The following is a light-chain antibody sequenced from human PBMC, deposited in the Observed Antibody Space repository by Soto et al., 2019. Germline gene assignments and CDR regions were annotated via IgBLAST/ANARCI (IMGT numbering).Light chain of an antibody. Sequence: QSALTQPASVSGSPGQSITISCTGTSSDVGGYNYVSWYQQHPGKAPKLMIYGVSNRPSGVSSRSSGSKSGNTASLTISGLLTEDEADYYCNSFTSTSSYVFGTGTKLTVL. CDR3: NSFTSTSSYV. V-gene: IGLV2-14*01. CDR2: GVS. CDR1: SSDVGGYNY. J-gene: IGLJ1*01.